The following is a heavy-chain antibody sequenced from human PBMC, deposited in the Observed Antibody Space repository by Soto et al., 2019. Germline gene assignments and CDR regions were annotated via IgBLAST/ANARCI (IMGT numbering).Heavy chain of an antibody. CDR1: GYSFTTYW. V-gene: IGHV5-51*01. D-gene: IGHD5-12*01. CDR3: AVRGYLATIVY. Sequence: GESLKISCRGSGYSFTTYWIGWVRQMPGKGLEWMAIIYPGDSHTLYSPSLQGQVTISADKSVSTAYLQWSSLKASDTGMYYCAVRGYLATIVYWGQGTLVTVSS. CDR2: IYPGDSHT. J-gene: IGHJ4*02.